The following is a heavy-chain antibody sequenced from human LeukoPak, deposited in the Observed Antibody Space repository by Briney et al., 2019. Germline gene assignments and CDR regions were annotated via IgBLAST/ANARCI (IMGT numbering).Heavy chain of an antibody. Sequence: PGGSLRLSCAASGFTFSSYSMNWVRQAPGKGLEWVAFIRYDGSNEYYADSVKGRFTISRDNSKNTLYLQMNSLRAEDTAVYYCAKDDYYDSSGYSFDYWGQGTLVTVSS. CDR3: AKDDYYDSSGYSFDY. V-gene: IGHV3-30*02. CDR1: GFTFSSYS. D-gene: IGHD3-22*01. CDR2: IRYDGSNE. J-gene: IGHJ4*02.